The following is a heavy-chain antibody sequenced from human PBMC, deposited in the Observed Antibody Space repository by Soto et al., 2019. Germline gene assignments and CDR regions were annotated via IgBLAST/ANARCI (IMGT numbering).Heavy chain of an antibody. J-gene: IGHJ5*02. D-gene: IGHD3-3*01. CDR3: ARVLNDFWSGTYGRWFDP. Sequence: TLSLTCTVSGGSISSGGYYWSWIRQHPGKGLEWIGYIYYSGSTYYNPSLKSRVTISVDTSKNQFSLKLSSVTAADTAVYYCARVLNDFWSGTYGRWFDPWGQGTLVTVSS. CDR2: IYYSGST. V-gene: IGHV4-31*03. CDR1: GGSISSGGYY.